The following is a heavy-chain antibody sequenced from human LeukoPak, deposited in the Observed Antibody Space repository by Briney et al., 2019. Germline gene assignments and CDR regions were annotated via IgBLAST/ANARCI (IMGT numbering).Heavy chain of an antibody. CDR1: GGTFSSYA. V-gene: IGHV1-69*13. J-gene: IGHJ5*02. CDR3: ARFNIVVVPAAIRAPRYNWFDP. Sequence: GASVKVSCKASGGTFSSYAISWVRQAPGQGLEWMGGIIPIFGTANYAQKFQGRVTITADESTSTAYMELSSLRSEDTAVYYCARFNIVVVPAAIRAPRYNWFDPWGQGTLVTVSS. D-gene: IGHD2-2*01. CDR2: IIPIFGTA.